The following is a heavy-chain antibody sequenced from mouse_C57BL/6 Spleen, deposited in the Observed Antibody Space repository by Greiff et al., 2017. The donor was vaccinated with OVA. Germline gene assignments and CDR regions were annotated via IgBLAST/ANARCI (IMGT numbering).Heavy chain of an antibody. CDR2: IDPETGGT. J-gene: IGHJ1*03. V-gene: IGHV1-15*01. D-gene: IGHD1-1*01. CDR1: GYTFTDYE. CDR3: TRGYGSPPWYFDV. Sequence: VQVVESGAELVRPGASVTLSCKASGYTFTDYEMHWVKQTPVHGLEWIGAIDPETGGTAYNQKFKGKAILTADKSSSTAYMELRSLTSEDSAVYYCTRGYGSPPWYFDVWGTGTTVTVSS.